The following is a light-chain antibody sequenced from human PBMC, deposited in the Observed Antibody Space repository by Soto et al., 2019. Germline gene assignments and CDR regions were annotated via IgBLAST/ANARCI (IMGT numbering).Light chain of an antibody. Sequence: EVVMTQSPATLSVSPGERATLSCRASQSVGSKLAWYQQKPGQAPRLLIFDAFTRATGIPARSSGSGSGTEFTLFISSLQSEDFAVYYCQQYNNWPPLTFGRGTKVEI. J-gene: IGKJ4*01. CDR1: QSVGSK. V-gene: IGKV3-15*01. CDR2: DAF. CDR3: QQYNNWPPLT.